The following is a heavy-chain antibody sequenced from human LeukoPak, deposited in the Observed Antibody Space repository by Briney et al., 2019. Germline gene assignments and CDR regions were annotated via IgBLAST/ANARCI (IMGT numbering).Heavy chain of an antibody. V-gene: IGHV3-23*01. Sequence: GGSLRLSCAASGFTFSSYAMSWVRQAPGKGLEWVSAISGSGGSTYYADSVKGRSTISRDNSKNTLYLQMNSLRAEDTAVYYCARGSGKSYYYYYGMDVWGQGTTVTVSS. D-gene: IGHD4-23*01. CDR1: GFTFSSYA. CDR3: ARGSGKSYYYYYGMDV. J-gene: IGHJ6*02. CDR2: ISGSGGST.